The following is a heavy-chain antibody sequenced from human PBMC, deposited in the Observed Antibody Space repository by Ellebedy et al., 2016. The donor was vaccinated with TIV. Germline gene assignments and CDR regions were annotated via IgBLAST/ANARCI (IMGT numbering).Heavy chain of an antibody. V-gene: IGHV3-74*01. CDR3: ARGLPRRGGAMDV. CDR2: INSNGNT. J-gene: IGHJ6*02. D-gene: IGHD3-16*01. CDR1: GFTFSTCW. Sequence: GGSLRLSCAASGFTFSTCWMHWVRQAPGKGLVWVSRINSNGNTSFADFVKGRFTVSRDNAENTLYLQMNSLRAEDTGVYYCARGLPRRGGAMDVWGQGTTVTVSS.